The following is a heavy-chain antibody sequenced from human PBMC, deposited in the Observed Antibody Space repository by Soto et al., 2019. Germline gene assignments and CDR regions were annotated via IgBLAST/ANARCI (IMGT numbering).Heavy chain of an antibody. V-gene: IGHV1-18*04. Sequence: QLVKSGAEVKKPGASVKVSCKASGYTFTTSGFNWVRQAPAQGLEWMGWISAKSGNTNYAQKLQGRVTMTTDTSTSTVYMELKSLTSDDTAIYYCTRAGASDWNYVSTSSWGQGTLVTVSS. D-gene: IGHD1-7*01. CDR3: TRAGASDWNYVSTSS. CDR2: ISAKSGNT. CDR1: GYTFTTSG. J-gene: IGHJ4*02.